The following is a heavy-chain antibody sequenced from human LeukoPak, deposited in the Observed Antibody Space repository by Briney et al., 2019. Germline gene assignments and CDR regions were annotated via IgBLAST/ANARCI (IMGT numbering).Heavy chain of an antibody. CDR1: GYTFTTYD. CDR2: MNPNSGNT. V-gene: IGHV1-8*01. D-gene: IGHD6-19*01. CDR3: ARGRGSGHKENWFDP. Sequence: ASVKVSSTASGYTFTTYDINWVRQATGQGLEWMGWMNPNSGNTGYTQKFQGRVTMTRNTSISTAYMELSSLRSEDTAVYYCARGRGSGHKENWFDPWGQGTLVTVSS. J-gene: IGHJ5*02.